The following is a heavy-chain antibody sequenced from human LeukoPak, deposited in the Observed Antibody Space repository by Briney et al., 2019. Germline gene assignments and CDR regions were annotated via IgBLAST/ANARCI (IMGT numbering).Heavy chain of an antibody. CDR1: GFTFSSYS. J-gene: IGHJ3*02. CDR2: ISSSSSYI. CDR3: ARDLGHGWLAYDAFDI. Sequence: GGSLRLSCAASGFTFSSYSMNWVRQAPGKGLEWVSSISSSSSYIYYADSVKGRFTISRDNAKNSLYLQMSSLRAEDTAVYYCARDLGHGWLAYDAFDIWGQGTMVTVSS. V-gene: IGHV3-21*01. D-gene: IGHD6-19*01.